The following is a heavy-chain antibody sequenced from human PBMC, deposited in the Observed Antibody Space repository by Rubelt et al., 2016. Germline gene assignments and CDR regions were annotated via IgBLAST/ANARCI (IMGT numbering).Heavy chain of an antibody. Sequence: QVQLVQSGAEVKKPGASVKVSCKASGYTFTGYYMHWVRQAPGQGLEWMGWINPNSGGTNYAQKFQGRGPMTRETSISTAYMELSRLRSDDTAVYYCARFAIGGHSSGYLFDYWGQGTLVTVSS. CDR3: ARFAIGGHSSGYLFDY. J-gene: IGHJ4*02. CDR2: INPNSGGT. CDR1: GYTFTGYY. D-gene: IGHD3-22*01. V-gene: IGHV1-2*02.